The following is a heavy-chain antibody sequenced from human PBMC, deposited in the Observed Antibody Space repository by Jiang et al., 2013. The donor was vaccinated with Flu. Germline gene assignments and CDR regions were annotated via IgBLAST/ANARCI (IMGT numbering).Heavy chain of an antibody. CDR1: GYIFTIYH. Sequence: SGAEVKKPGASVRLSCKASGYIFTIYHIHWVRQAPGQELEWMGIINPSGGSTTSAQKFQGRITMTTDTSTATVYMELSSLRSEDTAVYYCARVTHYYDSSGHEDTFDIWGQGTMVTVSS. D-gene: IGHD3-22*01. J-gene: IGHJ3*02. CDR2: INPSGGST. CDR3: ARVTHYYDSSGHEDTFDI. V-gene: IGHV1-46*01.